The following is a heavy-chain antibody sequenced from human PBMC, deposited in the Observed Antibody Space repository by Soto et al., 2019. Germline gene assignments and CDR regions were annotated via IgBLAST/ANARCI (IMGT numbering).Heavy chain of an antibody. Sequence: ASVKVSCKASGYTFTSYDINWVRQATGQGLEWMGWMNPNSGNTGYAQKFQGRVTMTRNTSISTAYMELSSLRSEDTAVYYCARRYPYDFWSGYYWEDYYGMDVWGQGTTVTVS. D-gene: IGHD3-3*01. J-gene: IGHJ6*02. CDR3: ARRYPYDFWSGYYWEDYYGMDV. V-gene: IGHV1-8*01. CDR2: MNPNSGNT. CDR1: GYTFTSYD.